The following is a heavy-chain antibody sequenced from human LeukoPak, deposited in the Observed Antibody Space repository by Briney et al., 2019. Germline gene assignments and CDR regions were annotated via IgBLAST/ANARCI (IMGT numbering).Heavy chain of an antibody. Sequence: GGSLRLSCAASGFTFAIHAMTWVRQAPGKGLEWVSGISGDGASTHYADSVKGRFTISRDNSKNTLYLQMNSLRVEDTAVYYCGRGGIALAGLDYWGQGTLVTVSS. J-gene: IGHJ4*02. D-gene: IGHD6-19*01. CDR3: GRGGIALAGLDY. V-gene: IGHV3-23*01. CDR2: ISGDGAST. CDR1: GFTFAIHA.